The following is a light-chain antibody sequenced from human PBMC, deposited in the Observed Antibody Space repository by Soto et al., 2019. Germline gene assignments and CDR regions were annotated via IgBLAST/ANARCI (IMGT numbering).Light chain of an antibody. V-gene: IGLV2-18*02. CDR3: AAFTTSDNYV. J-gene: IGLJ1*01. CDR2: DVT. Sequence: QSALTQPPSASGSPGQSVTISCTGTSSDVGTYNHVSWYQQPPGAAPKLMICDVTKRPSGVPERFSGSKSGNTASLTIFGLEAEDDAEYYCAAFTTSDNYVFGIGTKVTVL. CDR1: SSDVGTYNH.